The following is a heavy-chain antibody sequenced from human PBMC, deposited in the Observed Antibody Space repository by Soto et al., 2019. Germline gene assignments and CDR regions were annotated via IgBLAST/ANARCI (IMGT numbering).Heavy chain of an antibody. CDR1: GGSFSGYY. CDR2: INHSGST. J-gene: IGHJ6*02. D-gene: IGHD2-15*01. V-gene: IGHV4-34*01. Sequence: SETLSLTCAVYGGSFSGYYWSWIRQPPGKGLEWIGEINHSGSTNYNPSLKSRVTISVDTSKNQFSLKLSSVTAADTAVYYCARGRGAATIYYYYGMDVWGQGTTVTVSS. CDR3: ARGRGAATIYYYYGMDV.